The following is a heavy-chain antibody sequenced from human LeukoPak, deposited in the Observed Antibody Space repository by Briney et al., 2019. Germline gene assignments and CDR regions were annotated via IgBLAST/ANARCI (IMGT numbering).Heavy chain of an antibody. CDR2: INHSGST. Sequence: SETLSLTCAVYGGSFSGYYWSWIRQPPGKGLEWIGEINHSGSTNYNPSLKSRVTISVDTSKNQFSLKLSSVTAADTAVYYCARATRYYYYYMDVWGKGTTVTVSS. D-gene: IGHD4-17*01. V-gene: IGHV4-34*01. CDR3: ARATRYYYYYMDV. CDR1: GGSFSGYY. J-gene: IGHJ6*03.